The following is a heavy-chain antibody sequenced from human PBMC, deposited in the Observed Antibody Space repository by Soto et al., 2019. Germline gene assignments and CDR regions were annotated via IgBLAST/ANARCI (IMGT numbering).Heavy chain of an antibody. D-gene: IGHD2-2*01. CDR3: AIDHFCSSPIFYYGMDV. CDR1: GFTFSSYS. CDR2: ISSSSSYI. Sequence: GWSLRLSCAASGFTFSSYSMNWVRQAPGKGLEWVSSISSSSSYIYYADSVKGRFTISRDNAKNSLYLQMNSLRAEDTAVYYCAIDHFCSSPIFYYGMDVCGQGSTGTVSS. V-gene: IGHV3-21*01. J-gene: IGHJ6*02.